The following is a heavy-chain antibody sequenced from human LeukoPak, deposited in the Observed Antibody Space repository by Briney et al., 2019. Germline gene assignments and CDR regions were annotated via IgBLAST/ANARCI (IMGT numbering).Heavy chain of an antibody. D-gene: IGHD2-21*01. J-gene: IGHJ4*02. CDR2: ITNKAFGIIA. CDR1: GFNFGDYA. Sequence: GGSLRLSCTTSGFNFGDYAMSWFRQAPEKGLEWVGLITNKAFGIIAEYAASVKARFTIPRDDPRSVAYLHKDNLRTQDTGVYYCTRDKLGVCSNFFDYWGQGTLVTVST. V-gene: IGHV3-49*03. CDR3: TRDKLGVCSNFFDY.